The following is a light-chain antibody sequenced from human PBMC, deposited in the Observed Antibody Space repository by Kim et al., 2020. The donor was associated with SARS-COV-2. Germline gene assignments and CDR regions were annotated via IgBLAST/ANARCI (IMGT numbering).Light chain of an antibody. CDR3: QQSYSTPPWT. CDR1: QSISSY. J-gene: IGKJ1*01. CDR2: AAS. V-gene: IGKV1-39*01. Sequence: SVGDRVTITCRASQSISSYLNWYQQKPGKAPKLLIYAASSLQSWVPSRFSGSGSGTDFTLTISSLQPEDFATYYCQQSYSTPPWTFGQGTKVDIK.